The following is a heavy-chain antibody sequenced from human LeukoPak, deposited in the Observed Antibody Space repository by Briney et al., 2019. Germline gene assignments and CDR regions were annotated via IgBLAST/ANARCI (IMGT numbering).Heavy chain of an antibody. J-gene: IGHJ6*03. CDR1: GYTFTSYG. Sequence: GASVKVSCKTSGYTFTSYGISWVRQAPGQGLEWMGWISAYNGDTRYAQKFQGRVTMTTDTSTSTVYMELRSLRSDDTAVYYCARAGDFWSGYRYYMDVWGKGTTVSVSS. CDR2: ISAYNGDT. D-gene: IGHD3-3*01. CDR3: ARAGDFWSGYRYYMDV. V-gene: IGHV1-18*01.